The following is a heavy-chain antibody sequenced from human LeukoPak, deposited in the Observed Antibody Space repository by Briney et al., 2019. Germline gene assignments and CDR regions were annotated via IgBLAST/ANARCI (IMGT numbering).Heavy chain of an antibody. CDR3: AGNSASSYGNQPS. D-gene: IGHD3-10*01. J-gene: IGHJ4*02. CDR2: IYHSGST. Sequence: PSETLSLTCTVSGYSISSGYYWGWIRQPPGKGLEWIGSIYHSGSTYYNPSLKSRVTISVDTSKNQFSLKLSSVTAADTAVYYCAGNSASSYGNQPSWGQGTLVTVSS. V-gene: IGHV4-38-2*02. CDR1: GYSISSGYY.